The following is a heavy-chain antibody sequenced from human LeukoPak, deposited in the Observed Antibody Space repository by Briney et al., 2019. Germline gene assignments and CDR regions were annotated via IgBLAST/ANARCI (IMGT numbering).Heavy chain of an antibody. Sequence: PGGSLRLSCAAYGFTFGKTAMSWVRQAPGKGLEWVSTFRGDQDDTYYTDSVKGRFTISRDNSRNTLYLQMNSLRAEDTALYYCAKNINGNCYSGFDFWGQGTPVTVSS. CDR3: AKNINGNCYSGFDF. CDR2: FRGDQDDT. CDR1: GFTFGKTA. J-gene: IGHJ4*02. V-gene: IGHV3-23*01. D-gene: IGHD2-15*01.